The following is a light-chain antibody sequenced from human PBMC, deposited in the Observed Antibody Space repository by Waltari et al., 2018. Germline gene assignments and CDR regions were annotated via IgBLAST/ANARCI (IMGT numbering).Light chain of an antibody. CDR1: QSVSSN. Sequence: EIVMTQSPATLSVSPGERTTLSCRANQSVSSNLAWYQQKPGQAPRLLIYGASNRATGIPAMFSGSGTGTEFTLTISSMQSEDIAVYYCQQYNKWPPWTFGQGTKVEIK. CDR2: GAS. J-gene: IGKJ1*01. CDR3: QQYNKWPPWT. V-gene: IGKV3-15*01.